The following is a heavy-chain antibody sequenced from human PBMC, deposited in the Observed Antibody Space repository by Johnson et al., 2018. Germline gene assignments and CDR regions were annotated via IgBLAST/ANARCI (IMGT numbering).Heavy chain of an antibody. Sequence: QVQLVQSGGGLVKPGGSLRLSCAASGFTFSDYYMSWMRQAPGKGLEWVSYISDSGSSRYYADSVQGRFTIYRDNSKNSLFLQMDSLRAEDTAVYYLVRDSRGYSYGENAFDIWGQGTMVTVSS. V-gene: IGHV3-11*01. D-gene: IGHD5-18*01. CDR2: ISDSGSSR. J-gene: IGHJ3*02. CDR1: GFTFSDYY. CDR3: VRDSRGYSYGENAFDI.